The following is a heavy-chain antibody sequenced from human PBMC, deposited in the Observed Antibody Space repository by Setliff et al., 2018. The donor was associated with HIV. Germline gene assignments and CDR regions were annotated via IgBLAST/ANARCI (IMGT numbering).Heavy chain of an antibody. V-gene: IGHV1-18*01. CDR1: GGTLSSYA. J-gene: IGHJ4*02. Sequence: ASVKVSCKSSGGTLSSYAISWVRQAPGQGLEWMGWISAGNGNTKYSQTFQDRVTITRDTSTSTAYMELRSLRSDDTAVYYCARDPNTGWYYLDFWGPGALVTVSS. CDR3: ARDPNTGWYYLDF. D-gene: IGHD6-19*01. CDR2: ISAGNGNT.